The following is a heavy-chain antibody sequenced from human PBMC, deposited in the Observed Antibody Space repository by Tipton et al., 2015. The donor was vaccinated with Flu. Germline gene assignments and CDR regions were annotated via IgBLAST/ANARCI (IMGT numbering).Heavy chain of an antibody. CDR3: AKTHVGYSGNDQRAGEY. CDR1: GYSISNGFY. V-gene: IGHV4-38-2*02. CDR2: IYHSGLT. D-gene: IGHD5-12*01. J-gene: IGHJ4*02. Sequence: TLSLTCNVSGYSISNGFYWGWIRQSPGKGLQWIASIYHSGLTYYNPSLKSRVTLSVDRTKNRFSLNLTSVTAADTAVYYCAKTHVGYSGNDQRAGEYWGQGTLVTVSS.